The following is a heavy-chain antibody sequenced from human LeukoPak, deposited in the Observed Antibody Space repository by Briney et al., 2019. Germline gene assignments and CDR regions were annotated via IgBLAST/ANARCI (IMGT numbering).Heavy chain of an antibody. V-gene: IGHV4-30-4*01. CDR1: GGSISSGDYY. Sequence: PSQTLSLTCTVSGGSISSGDYYWNWIRQPPGKGLEWIGYIYYSGSTYYNPSLKSRVTISVDTSKNQFSLKLSSVTAADTAVYYCARDHRSLGGSGRVYYYGMDVWGQGTTVTVSS. CDR3: ARDHRSLGGSGRVYYYGMDV. D-gene: IGHD3-10*01. CDR2: IYYSGST. J-gene: IGHJ6*02.